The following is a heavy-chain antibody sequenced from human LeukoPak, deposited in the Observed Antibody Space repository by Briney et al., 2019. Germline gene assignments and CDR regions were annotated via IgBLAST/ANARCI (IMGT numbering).Heavy chain of an antibody. Sequence: GGSLRLSCAASGFTVSSNYMSWVRQAPGKGLEWVSVIYSGGSTYYAASVEGRFTISRDNSKNTLYLQMNSLRAEDTAVYYCARVITMVRGHYYYYMDVWGKGTTVTISS. V-gene: IGHV3-53*01. J-gene: IGHJ6*03. CDR2: IYSGGST. CDR1: GFTVSSNY. D-gene: IGHD3-10*01. CDR3: ARVITMVRGHYYYYMDV.